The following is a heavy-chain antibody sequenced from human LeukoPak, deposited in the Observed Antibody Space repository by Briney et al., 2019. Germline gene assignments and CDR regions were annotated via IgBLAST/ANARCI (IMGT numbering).Heavy chain of an antibody. D-gene: IGHD4-17*01. CDR3: AKYEGDYGDGLWEDYYYGMDV. CDR2: ISYDGSNK. V-gene: IGHV3-30-3*02. Sequence: PGGSLRLSCAASGFTFSSYAMHWVRQAPGKGLEWVAVISYDGSNKYYADSVKGRFTISRDNSKNTLYLQMNSLRAEDTAVYYCAKYEGDYGDGLWEDYYYGMDVWGQGTTVTVSS. CDR1: GFTFSSYA. J-gene: IGHJ6*02.